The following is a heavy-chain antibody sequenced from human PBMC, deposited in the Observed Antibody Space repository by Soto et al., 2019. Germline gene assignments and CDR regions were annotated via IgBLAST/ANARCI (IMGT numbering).Heavy chain of an antibody. D-gene: IGHD3-10*01. Sequence: QVQLVESGGGVVQPGRSLRLSCAASGFTFSYYAMHWVRQAPGKGLEWVAVISYDGSEKYYADSVKGRFTISRDNSKXXXXXXXXXXXXXXXXXXXXXXALXXXSPESYDYWGQGTLITVSS. J-gene: IGHJ4*02. CDR1: GFTFSYYA. CDR2: ISYDGSEK. V-gene: IGHV3-30*03. CDR3: XXALXXXSPESYDY.